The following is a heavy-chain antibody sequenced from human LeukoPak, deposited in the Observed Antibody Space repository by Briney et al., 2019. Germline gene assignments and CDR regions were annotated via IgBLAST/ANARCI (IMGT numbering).Heavy chain of an antibody. D-gene: IGHD3-10*01. J-gene: IGHJ4*02. V-gene: IGHV4-61*02. CDR1: GGSVSSGSYY. CDR3: ARTRYYYNSRSYGAPYYDY. Sequence: PSETLSLTCTVSGGSVSSGSYYWSWIRQPAGKGLEWIGRIYTSGSTNYNPSLKSRVTISVDTSKNQFSLKLSSVTAADTAVYYCARTRYYYNSRSYGAPYYDYWGQGTLVTVSS. CDR2: IYTSGST.